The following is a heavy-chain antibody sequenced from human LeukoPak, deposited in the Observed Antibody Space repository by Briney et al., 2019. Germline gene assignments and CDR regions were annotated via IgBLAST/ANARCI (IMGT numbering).Heavy chain of an antibody. J-gene: IGHJ4*02. D-gene: IGHD3-16*02. V-gene: IGHV3-15*01. Sequence: PGGSLRLSCAASGYIFSNAWMSWVRQAPGKGLEWIGRIKSKTVGGAADYAAPVKGRFTISRDDSQNTLYLQMNSLKTEDTAVYHCTTDCTFGGVIVMAHWGQGTLVTVSS. CDR2: IKSKTVGGAA. CDR3: TTDCTFGGVIVMAH. CDR1: GYIFSNAW.